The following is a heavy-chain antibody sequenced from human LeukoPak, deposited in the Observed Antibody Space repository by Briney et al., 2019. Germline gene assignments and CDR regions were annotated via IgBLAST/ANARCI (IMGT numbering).Heavy chain of an antibody. J-gene: IGHJ5*02. V-gene: IGHV4-39*01. D-gene: IGHD6-13*01. CDR2: IYYSVST. Sequence: SETLSLTCTVSGGSISSSSYYWGWIRQSPGKGLEWFGSIYYSVSTYYNPSIKGRVTISVDTSKNQFSLKLTSVTAADTAVYYCARHPSSISWFDPWGQGTLVTVSS. CDR3: ARHPSSISWFDP. CDR1: GGSISSSSYY.